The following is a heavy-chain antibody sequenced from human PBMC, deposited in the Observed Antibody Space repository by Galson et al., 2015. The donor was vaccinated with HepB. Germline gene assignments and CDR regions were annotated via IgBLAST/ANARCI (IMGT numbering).Heavy chain of an antibody. V-gene: IGHV2-5*01. CDR2: IYWNDDK. J-gene: IGHJ3*02. CDR3: ARQNYFRGAFDI. Sequence: PALVKPTQTLTLTCTFSGFSLSTSGVGVGWIRQPPGKALEWLALIYWNDDKRYSPSLKSRLTITKDTSKNQVVLTMTNMDPVDTATYYCARQNYFRGAFDIWGQGTMVTVSS. CDR1: GFSLSTSGVG. D-gene: IGHD3-10*01.